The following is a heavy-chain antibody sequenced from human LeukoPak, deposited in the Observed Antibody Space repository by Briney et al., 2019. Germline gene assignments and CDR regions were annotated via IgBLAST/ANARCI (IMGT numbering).Heavy chain of an antibody. CDR1: GGSISSYY. V-gene: IGHV4-4*07. J-gene: IGHJ2*01. CDR2: IYTSGST. D-gene: IGHD6-19*01. CDR3: ARDGQGWLVRSPKYWYFDL. Sequence: SETLSLTCTVSGGSISSYYWSWIRQPAGKGLEWIGRIYTSGSTNYNPSLKSRVTMSVDTSKNQFSLKLSSVTAADTAVYYCARDGQGWLVRSPKYWYFDLWGRGTLVTVSS.